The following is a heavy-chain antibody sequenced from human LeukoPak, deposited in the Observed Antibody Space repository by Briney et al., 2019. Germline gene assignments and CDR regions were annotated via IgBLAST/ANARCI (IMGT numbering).Heavy chain of an antibody. CDR1: GFTFSSYW. Sequence: GGSLRLSCAASGFTFSSYWMHWVRQAPGKGLMWVSRIKSDGSETSYADSVKGRFTIPRDNARNTLYLQMNSLRPEDTAIYYCASDRVFYGLDVWGQGTTVTVSS. J-gene: IGHJ6*02. CDR3: ASDRVFYGLDV. V-gene: IGHV3-74*01. CDR2: IKSDGSET.